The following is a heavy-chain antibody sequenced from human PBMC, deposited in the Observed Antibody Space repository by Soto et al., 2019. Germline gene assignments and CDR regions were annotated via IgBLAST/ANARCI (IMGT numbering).Heavy chain of an antibody. Sequence: PSETLSLTCAVYGVSFSGYYWSWIRQPPGKGLEWIGEINHSGSTNYNPSLKSRVTISVDTSKNQFSLKLSSVTAADTAVYYCARGWVVRGVRKKFYYYGMDVWGQGTTVTVSS. CDR2: INHSGST. CDR3: ARGWVVRGVRKKFYYYGMDV. V-gene: IGHV4-34*01. D-gene: IGHD3-10*01. J-gene: IGHJ6*02. CDR1: GVSFSGYY.